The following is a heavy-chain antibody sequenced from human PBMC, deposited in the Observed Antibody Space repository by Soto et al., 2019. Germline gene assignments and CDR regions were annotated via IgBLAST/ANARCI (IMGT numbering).Heavy chain of an antibody. CDR2: INPNSGGT. CDR3: ARSALPVAGTAVDY. Sequence: ASVKVSCKASGYTFTGYYMHWVRQAPGQGLEWMGWINPNSGGTNYAQKFQGWVTMTRDKSISTAYLQWSSLKASDTAMYYCARSALPVAGTAVDYWGQGTLVTVSS. CDR1: GYTFTGYY. J-gene: IGHJ4*02. D-gene: IGHD6-19*01. V-gene: IGHV1-2*04.